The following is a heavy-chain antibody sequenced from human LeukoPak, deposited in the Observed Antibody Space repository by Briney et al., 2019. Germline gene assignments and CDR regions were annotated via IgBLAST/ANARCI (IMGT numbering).Heavy chain of an antibody. V-gene: IGHV4-34*01. Sequence: SSETLSLTCAVYGGSFSDYYWSWIRQPPGKGLEWIGEINHSGSTNYNPSPKSRVTISVDTSKNQFSLKLSSVTAADTAVYYCARVNVVVIAIMGSYNWFDPWGQGTLVTVSS. J-gene: IGHJ5*02. CDR2: INHSGST. CDR1: GGSFSDYY. CDR3: ARVNVVVIAIMGSYNWFDP. D-gene: IGHD2-21*01.